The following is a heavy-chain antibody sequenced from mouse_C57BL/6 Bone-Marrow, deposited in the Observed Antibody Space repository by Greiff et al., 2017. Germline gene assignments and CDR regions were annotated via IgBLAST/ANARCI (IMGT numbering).Heavy chain of an antibody. CDR3: ARSGNLLPPWFAY. V-gene: IGHV1-64*01. CDR1: GYTFTSYW. Sequence: VQLQQPGAELVKPGASVKLSCKASGYTFTSYWMHWVKQRPGQGLEWIGMIHPNSGSTNYNEKFKSKATLTVDKSSSTAYMQLSSLTSEDSAVYYCARSGNLLPPWFAYWGQGTLVTVSA. J-gene: IGHJ3*01. CDR2: IHPNSGST. D-gene: IGHD1-1*01.